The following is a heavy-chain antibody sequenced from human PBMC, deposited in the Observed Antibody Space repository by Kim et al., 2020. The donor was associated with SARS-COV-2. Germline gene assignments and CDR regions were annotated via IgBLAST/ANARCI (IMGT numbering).Heavy chain of an antibody. V-gene: IGHV4-4*07. CDR3: ARDVRHGDYVGPPPLTWFDP. CDR2: IYTSGST. J-gene: IGHJ5*02. CDR1: GGSISSYY. D-gene: IGHD4-17*01. Sequence: SETLSLTCTVSGGSISSYYWSWIRQPAGKGLEWIGRIYTSGSTNYNPSLKSRVTMSVDTSKNQFSLKLSSVTAADTAVYYCARDVRHGDYVGPPPLTWFDPWGQGTMVTVSS.